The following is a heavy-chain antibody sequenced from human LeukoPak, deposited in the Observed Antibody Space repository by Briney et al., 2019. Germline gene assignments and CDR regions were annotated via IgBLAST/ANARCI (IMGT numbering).Heavy chain of an antibody. J-gene: IGHJ4*02. CDR3: AKDPPVGYY. Sequence: PGGSLRLSCVASGFTFSNYVMTWVRQAPGKGLEWVSAISGSRGTTYYADSVKGRFTISRDNSKNTLYLQMNSLRAEDTAVYYCAKDPPVGYYWGQGTLVTVSS. V-gene: IGHV3-23*01. CDR1: GFTFSNYV. D-gene: IGHD1-26*01. CDR2: ISGSRGTT.